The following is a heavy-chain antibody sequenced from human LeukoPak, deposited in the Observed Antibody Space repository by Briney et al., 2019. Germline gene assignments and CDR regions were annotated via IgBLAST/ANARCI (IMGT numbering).Heavy chain of an antibody. CDR2: ISVYNGNT. J-gene: IGHJ5*02. D-gene: IGHD1-26*01. Sequence: GASVTVSFKASGYTFTSYGISWVRQAPGQGVEGMGWISVYNGNTNYAQKLQGRVTMTTDTSTSTAYLELRSLRSDDTAVYYCARDMKRSRAPWENLGFDPWGQGTLVTVSS. CDR3: ARDMKRSRAPWENLGFDP. V-gene: IGHV1-18*01. CDR1: GYTFTSYG.